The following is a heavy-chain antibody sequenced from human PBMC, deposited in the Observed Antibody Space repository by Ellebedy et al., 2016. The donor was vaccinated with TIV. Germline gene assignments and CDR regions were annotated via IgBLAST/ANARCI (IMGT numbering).Heavy chain of an antibody. CDR2: TSYSGTT. V-gene: IGHV4-39*01. CDR1: GGPISTNSHH. D-gene: IGHD1-26*01. CDR3: ARGSSGSLF. J-gene: IGHJ4*02. Sequence: SETLSLTXTVSGGPISTNSHHWDWIRQPPGKGLEWIGTTSYSGTTFFYPSLKSRVTMSVDTSKNQFSLKLSSVTAADTAVYFCARGSSGSLFWGQGTLVTVSS.